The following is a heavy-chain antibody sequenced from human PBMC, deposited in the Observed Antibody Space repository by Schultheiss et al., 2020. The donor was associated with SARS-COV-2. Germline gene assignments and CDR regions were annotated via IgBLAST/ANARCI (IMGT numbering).Heavy chain of an antibody. CDR3: AREDRSTSRITDY. CDR1: GFTFSSYG. V-gene: IGHV3-30*03. J-gene: IGHJ4*02. D-gene: IGHD2-2*01. CDR2: ISYDGSNK. Sequence: GGSLRLSCAASGFTFSSYGMHWVRQAPGKGLEWVAVISYDGSNKYYADSVKGRFTISRDNSKNTLYLQMNSLRAEDTAVYYCAREDRSTSRITDYWGQGTLVTVAS.